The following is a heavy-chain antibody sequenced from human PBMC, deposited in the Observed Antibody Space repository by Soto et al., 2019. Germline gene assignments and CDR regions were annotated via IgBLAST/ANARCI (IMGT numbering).Heavy chain of an antibody. D-gene: IGHD2-8*01. V-gene: IGHV1-18*01. CDR3: VRLIGNSWLDS. CDR2: ISAYNGNT. J-gene: IGHJ5*01. CDR1: GYTFTSYG. Sequence: ASVKVSCKASGYTFTSYGISWVRQAPGQGLEWMGWISAYNGNTNYAQKLQGRVTMTTDTSNNQLSLQLNSVIPDDTAVYYCVRLIGNSWLDSWGQGTLVTVSS.